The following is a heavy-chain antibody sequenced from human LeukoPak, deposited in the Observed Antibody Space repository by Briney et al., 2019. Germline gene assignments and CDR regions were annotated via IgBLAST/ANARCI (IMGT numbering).Heavy chain of an antibody. CDR3: ASSGLLWFGELSYFDY. Sequence: PGGALRLSRAASGFTLSSYWMHSVRQAPGKGLVWVSRINSDGSSTSYADSVKGRFTISRDNAKNTLYLQMNSLRAEDTAVYYCASSGLLWFGELSYFDYWGQGTLVTVSS. D-gene: IGHD3-10*01. J-gene: IGHJ4*02. V-gene: IGHV3-74*01. CDR2: INSDGSST. CDR1: GFTLSSYW.